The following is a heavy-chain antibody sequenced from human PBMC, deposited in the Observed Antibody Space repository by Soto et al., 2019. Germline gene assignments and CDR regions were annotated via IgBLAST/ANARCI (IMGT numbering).Heavy chain of an antibody. CDR3: ATLGVGGTGVYYYYYGMDV. Sequence: GESLKISCKGSGYSFTSYWISWVRQMPGKGLEWMGRIDPSDSYTNYSPSFQGHVTISADKSISTAYLQWSSLKASDTAMYYCATLGVGGTGVYYYYYGMDVWGQGTTVTVSS. J-gene: IGHJ6*02. CDR1: GYSFTSYW. D-gene: IGHD1-26*01. V-gene: IGHV5-10-1*01. CDR2: IDPSDSYT.